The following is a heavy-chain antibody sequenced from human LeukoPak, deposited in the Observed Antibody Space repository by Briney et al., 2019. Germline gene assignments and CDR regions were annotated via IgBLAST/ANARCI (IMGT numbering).Heavy chain of an antibody. V-gene: IGHV3-53*01. J-gene: IGHJ4*02. CDR3: AKRPMTVVTATRFDY. CDR1: GFTVSSNY. Sequence: PGGSLRLSCAASGFTVSSNYMSWVRQAPGKGLEWVSVIYSGGNTYHADSVKGRFTISRDNSKNTLYLQMNSLRAEDTAVYYCAKRPMTVVTATRFDYWGQGTLVTVSS. D-gene: IGHD2-21*02. CDR2: IYSGGNT.